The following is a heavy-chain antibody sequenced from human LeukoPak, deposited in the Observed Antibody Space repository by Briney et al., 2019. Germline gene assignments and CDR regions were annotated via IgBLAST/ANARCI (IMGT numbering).Heavy chain of an antibody. CDR1: GFTFSSYA. V-gene: IGHV3-23*01. CDR3: AKVQRRYFDWLLRKGGYFDY. J-gene: IGHJ4*02. CDR2: ISGSGGST. D-gene: IGHD3-9*01. Sequence: GGCLRLSCAASGFTFSSYAMSWVRQAPGKGLEWVSAISGSGGSTYYADSVKGRFTISRDNSKNTLYLHMNSLRAEDTAAYYCAKVQRRYFDWLLRKGGYFDYWGQGTLVTVSS.